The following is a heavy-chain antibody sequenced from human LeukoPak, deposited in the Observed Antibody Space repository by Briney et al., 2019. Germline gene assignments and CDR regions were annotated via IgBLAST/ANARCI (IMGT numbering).Heavy chain of an antibody. J-gene: IGHJ3*02. V-gene: IGHV1-69*04. CDR1: GGTFSSYA. CDR3: AIFYSSPWDTLDAFDI. D-gene: IGHD6-6*01. Sequence: ASVKVSCKASGGTFSSYAISWVRQAPGQGLEWMGRIIPIFGIANYAQKFQGRVTITADKSTSTAYMELSSLRSEDTAVYYCAIFYSSPWDTLDAFDIWGQGTMVTVSS. CDR2: IIPIFGIA.